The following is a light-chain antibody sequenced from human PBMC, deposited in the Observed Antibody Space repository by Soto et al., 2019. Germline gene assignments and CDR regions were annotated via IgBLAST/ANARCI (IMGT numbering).Light chain of an antibody. CDR3: AAWDDSLSGYHYV. Sequence: QSVLTQPPSASGTPGQSVTISCSGSSSNIGSNYVYWYQQLPGTAPKLLIYRNNQRPSGVPDRFSGSKSGTSASLAISGLRSEDEADYYCAAWDDSLSGYHYVFGTGTKVTVL. CDR2: RNN. CDR1: SSNIGSNY. J-gene: IGLJ1*01. V-gene: IGLV1-47*01.